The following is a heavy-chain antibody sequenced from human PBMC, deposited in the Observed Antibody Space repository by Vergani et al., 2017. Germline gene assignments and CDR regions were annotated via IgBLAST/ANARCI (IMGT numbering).Heavy chain of an antibody. V-gene: IGHV3-23*01. CDR3: AKGRVAVPGIDDY. Sequence: EVQLLESGGGLVQPGGSLRLSCAASGFTFSSYAMGWVRQAPGKGLEWVSAISGSGGSTYYADSVKGRFTISRDNSKNTLYLQMNSLRAEDTAVYYCAKGRVAVPGIDDYWGQGTLVTVSS. CDR1: GFTFSSYA. D-gene: IGHD6-19*01. J-gene: IGHJ4*02. CDR2: ISGSGGST.